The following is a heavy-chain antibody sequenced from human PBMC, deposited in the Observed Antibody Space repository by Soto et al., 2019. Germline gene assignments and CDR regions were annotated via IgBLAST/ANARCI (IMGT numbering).Heavy chain of an antibody. V-gene: IGHV3-30-3*01. Sequence: VQLVESGGGVVQPGRSLRLSCAASGFTFSIYAMHWVRQAPGQGLEWVAVISDDGINKYYADSVKGRFTISRDNSKNTLYLQMKSLRADDTAVYFCARDPGAAAATGYFKHWGQGSPVTVSS. CDR2: ISDDGINK. CDR1: GFTFSIYA. J-gene: IGHJ1*01. CDR3: ARDPGAAAATGYFKH. D-gene: IGHD6-13*01.